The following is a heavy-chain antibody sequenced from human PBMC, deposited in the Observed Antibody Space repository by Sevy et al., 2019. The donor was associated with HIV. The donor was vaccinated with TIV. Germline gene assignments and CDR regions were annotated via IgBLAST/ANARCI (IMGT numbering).Heavy chain of an antibody. CDR2: ISFGSADT. J-gene: IGHJ4*02. D-gene: IGHD3-10*01. V-gene: IGHV3-23*01. CDR1: GFTFATYA. Sequence: GGSLRLSCAASGFTFATYAMTWVRQAPGKGLEWVSVISFGSADTYYADSVKGRFTISRDNSKNTLYLQMNSLRAEDTAVFYCAKDRVSGSYYTGDFDSWGQGTLVTVSS. CDR3: AKDRVSGSYYTGDFDS.